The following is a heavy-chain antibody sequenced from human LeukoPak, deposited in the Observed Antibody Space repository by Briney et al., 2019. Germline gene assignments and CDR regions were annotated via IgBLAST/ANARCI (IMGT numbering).Heavy chain of an antibody. D-gene: IGHD2-8*02. CDR3: AKDLVF. CDR2: MRYDGNNK. J-gene: IGHJ4*02. CDR1: GFTFSSYG. Sequence: GGSLRLSCAASGFTFSSYGMHWVRQAPGKGLEWVAFMRYDGNNKYYADSVKGRFTISRDNSKDTLSLQMNSLRAEDTAVCYCAKDLVFWGQGTLVTVSS. V-gene: IGHV3-30*02.